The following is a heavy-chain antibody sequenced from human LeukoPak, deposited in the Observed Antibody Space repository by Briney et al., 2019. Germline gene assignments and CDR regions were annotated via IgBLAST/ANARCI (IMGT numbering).Heavy chain of an antibody. CDR2: INPNSGGT. CDR1: GYTFTGYY. Sequence: VASVKVSYKASGYTFTGYYMHWVRQAPGQGLEWMGWINPNSGGTNYAQKFQGRVTMTRDTSISTAYMELSRLRSDDTAVYYCARDQDPGAFDIWGQGTMVTVSS. V-gene: IGHV1-2*02. CDR3: ARDQDPGAFDI. J-gene: IGHJ3*02.